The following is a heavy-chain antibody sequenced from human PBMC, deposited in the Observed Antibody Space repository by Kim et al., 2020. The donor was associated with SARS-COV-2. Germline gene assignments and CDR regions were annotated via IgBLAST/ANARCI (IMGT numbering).Heavy chain of an antibody. D-gene: IGHD5-12*01. CDR3: ARGVATKYYYYYYGMDV. J-gene: IGHJ6*02. V-gene: IGHV4-31*02. Sequence: LRIRVTISVDTSKNQFSLKLSSVTAADTAVYYCARGVATKYYYYYYGMDVWGQGTTVTVSS.